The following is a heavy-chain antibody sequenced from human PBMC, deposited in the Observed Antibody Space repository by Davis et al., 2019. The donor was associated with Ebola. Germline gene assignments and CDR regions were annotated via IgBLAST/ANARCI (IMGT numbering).Heavy chain of an antibody. J-gene: IGHJ4*02. CDR2: IWYDGSNK. V-gene: IGHV3-33*01. Sequence: PGGSLRLSCAASGFTFSSYGMHWVRQAPGKGLEWVAVIWYDGSNKYYADSVKGRFTISRDNSKNTLYLQMNSLRAEDTAVYYCARDGRAMGSTQPDYWGQGTLVTVSS. D-gene: IGHD1-14*01. CDR3: ARDGRAMGSTQPDY. CDR1: GFTFSSYG.